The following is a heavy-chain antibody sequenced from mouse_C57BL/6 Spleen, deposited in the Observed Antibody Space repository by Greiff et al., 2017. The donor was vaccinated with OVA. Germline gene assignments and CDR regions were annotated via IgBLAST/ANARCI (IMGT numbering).Heavy chain of an antibody. CDR3: ARDRYYYGSRYYFDY. CDR2: ISYDGSN. Sequence: EVQVVESGPGLVKPSQSLSLTCSVTGYSITSGYYWNWIRQFPGNKLEWMGYISYDGSNNYNPSLKNRISITRDTSKNQFFLKLNSVTTEDTATYYCARDRYYYGSRYYFDYWGQGTTLTVSS. V-gene: IGHV3-6*01. J-gene: IGHJ2*01. D-gene: IGHD1-1*01. CDR1: GYSITSGYY.